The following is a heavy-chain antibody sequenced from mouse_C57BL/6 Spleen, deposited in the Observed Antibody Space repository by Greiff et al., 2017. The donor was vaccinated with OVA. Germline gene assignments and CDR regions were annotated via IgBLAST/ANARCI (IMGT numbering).Heavy chain of an antibody. Sequence: EVQLVESGGGLVKPGGSLKLSCAASGFTFSSYAMSWVRQTPEKRLEWVATISDGGSYTYYPDNVKCRFTISRDNAKNNLYLQMSHLKSEDTAMYYCATITTVPFAYWGQGTLVTVSA. J-gene: IGHJ3*01. V-gene: IGHV5-4*01. CDR3: ATITTVPFAY. CDR2: ISDGGSYT. D-gene: IGHD1-1*01. CDR1: GFTFSSYA.